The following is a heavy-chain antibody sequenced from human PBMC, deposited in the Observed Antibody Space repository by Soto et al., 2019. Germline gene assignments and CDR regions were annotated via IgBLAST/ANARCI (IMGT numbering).Heavy chain of an antibody. CDR3: ARDLKVGGTNSFYYSGMNV. CDR1: GFTFSNYT. V-gene: IGHV3-21*01. Sequence: EVQLVESGGGLVKPGGSLTLSCAASGFTFSNYTMNWVRQAPGKGLGWVSSISRSSRNIYYADSVKGRFTISRDNAKNALYWHMDSLRGGDTAVYCCARDLKVGGTNSFYYSGMNVWGQGTTVTVSS. D-gene: IGHD6-19*01. CDR2: ISRSSRNI. J-gene: IGHJ6*02.